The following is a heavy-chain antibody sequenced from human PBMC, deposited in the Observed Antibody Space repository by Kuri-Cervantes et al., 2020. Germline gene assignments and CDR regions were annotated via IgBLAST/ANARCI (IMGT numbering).Heavy chain of an antibody. V-gene: IGHV4-59*12. D-gene: IGHD2-2*01. Sequence: GSLRLSCTVSGGSISSYYWSWIRQPPGKGLEWIGYIYHSGSTYYNPSLKSRVTISVDRSKNQFSLKLSSVTAADTAVYYGARAAEGGQLLDYWGQGTLVTVSS. CDR2: IYHSGST. J-gene: IGHJ4*02. CDR1: GGSISSYY. CDR3: ARAAEGGQLLDY.